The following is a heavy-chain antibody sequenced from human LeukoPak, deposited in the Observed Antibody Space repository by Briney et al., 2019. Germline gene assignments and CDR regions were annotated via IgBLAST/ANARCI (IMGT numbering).Heavy chain of an antibody. CDR1: GFTFSSYW. Sequence: PGGSLRLSCAASGFTFSSYWMSWVRQAPGKGLEWVANIKQDGREKYYVDSVKGRFTISRDNAKNSLYLQMNSLRAEDTAVYYCARGDYDILTGLTDYWGQGTLVTVSS. V-gene: IGHV3-7*01. CDR2: IKQDGREK. D-gene: IGHD3-9*01. J-gene: IGHJ4*02. CDR3: ARGDYDILTGLTDY.